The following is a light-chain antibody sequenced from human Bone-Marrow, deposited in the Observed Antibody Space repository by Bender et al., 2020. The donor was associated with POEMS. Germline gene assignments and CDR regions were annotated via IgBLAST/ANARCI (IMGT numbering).Light chain of an antibody. CDR2: EVT. V-gene: IGLV2-8*01. Sequence: QSALTQPPSASGSPGQSVTISCTGTSSDVGTYDYVSWYQQHPGKAPKVVIYEVTKRPSGVPDRFSGSKSGNTASLTVSGLQAGDEADYYCSAYAASRMVFGGGTKLAVL. CDR3: SAYAASRMV. J-gene: IGLJ3*02. CDR1: SSDVGTYDY.